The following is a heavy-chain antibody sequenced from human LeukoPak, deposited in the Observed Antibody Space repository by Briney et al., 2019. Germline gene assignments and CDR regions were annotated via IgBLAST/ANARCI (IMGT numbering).Heavy chain of an antibody. CDR3: ARRRHNFDFYDV. D-gene: IGHD3/OR15-3a*01. CDR2: TFYTGRT. J-gene: IGHJ3*01. CDR1: GDSIISNIYW. Sequence: SETLSLTCTVSGDSIISNIYWWDWVRLPPGKGLEWIGATFYTGRTFYSPSLKSRVTISVNTSKNQFSLDLSSATAADTAVYYCARRRHNFDFYDVWGQGTRVTVSS. V-gene: IGHV4-39*01.